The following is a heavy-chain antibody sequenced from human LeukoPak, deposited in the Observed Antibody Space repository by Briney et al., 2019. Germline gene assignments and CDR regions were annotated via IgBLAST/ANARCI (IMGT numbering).Heavy chain of an antibody. CDR1: GFTFSSYA. J-gene: IGHJ3*02. CDR2: ISYDGSNK. Sequence: PGGSLRLSCAASGFTFSSYAMHWVRQAPGKGLEWVAVISYDGSNKYYADSVKGRFTISRDNSKNTLYLQMNSLRAEDTAVYYCARVQWELNDAFDIWGQGTVVTVSS. CDR3: ARVQWELNDAFDI. D-gene: IGHD1-26*01. V-gene: IGHV3-30-3*01.